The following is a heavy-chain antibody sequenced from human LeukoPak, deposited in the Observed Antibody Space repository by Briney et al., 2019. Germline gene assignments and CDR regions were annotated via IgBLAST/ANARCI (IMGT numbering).Heavy chain of an antibody. CDR2: ISWYCGST. V-gene: IGHV3-43*01. CDR3: AKDIGDGYNYGIDY. D-gene: IGHD5-24*01. Sequence: GGSLRLSCAASGFPSDDYTMHWVRRARGKGLEWVSLISWYCGSTYYADSAKGRFTISRDNSKNSLYLQINSLRTEDTALYYCAKDIGDGYNYGIDYWGQGTLVTVSS. J-gene: IGHJ4*02. CDR1: GFPSDDYT.